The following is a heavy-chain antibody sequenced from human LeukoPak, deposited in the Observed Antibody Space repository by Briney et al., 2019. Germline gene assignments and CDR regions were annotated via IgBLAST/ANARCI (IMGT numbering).Heavy chain of an antibody. D-gene: IGHD3-10*01. J-gene: IGHJ4*02. V-gene: IGHV3-23*01. CDR2: VSGSGGTT. CDR3: AKGRSQFGELAHGY. Sequence: GGSLRLSCAASGFTFSSFAMSWVRQAPGKGLEWVSTVSGSGGTTYYADSVKGWFTISRDNSRNTLYLQMNSLRAEDTAVYYCAKGRSQFGELAHGYWGQGTLVTVSS. CDR1: GFTFSSFA.